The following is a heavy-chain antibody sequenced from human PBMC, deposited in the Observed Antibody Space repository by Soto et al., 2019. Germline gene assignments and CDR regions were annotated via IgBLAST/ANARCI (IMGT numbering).Heavy chain of an antibody. CDR3: ARTITIDSRLDP. V-gene: IGHV1-18*04. Sequence: GASVKVSCKTSGYTFTSYGISWLRQAPGQGLEWMGWISTYNGNTDYAHNLQGRVTMTTDSSTTTAYMELRSLKSDDTAVYYCARTITIDSRLDPWGQGTLVTVSS. CDR1: GYTFTSYG. D-gene: IGHD3-22*01. J-gene: IGHJ5*02. CDR2: ISTYNGNT.